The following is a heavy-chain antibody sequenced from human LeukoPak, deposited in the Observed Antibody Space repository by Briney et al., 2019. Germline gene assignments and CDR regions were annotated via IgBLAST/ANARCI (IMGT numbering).Heavy chain of an antibody. D-gene: IGHD3-22*01. J-gene: IGHJ4*02. Sequence: SVKVSCKASGGSFSSYAFSWVRQAPGQGLEWMGRIIPVLDIANYAQTFQGRVTITADKSTSTAYMELSSLRSEDTAVYYCAWGEPYYYDSSGYYWDYWGQGTLVTVSS. CDR2: IIPVLDIA. V-gene: IGHV1-69*04. CDR1: GGSFSSYA. CDR3: AWGEPYYYDSSGYYWDY.